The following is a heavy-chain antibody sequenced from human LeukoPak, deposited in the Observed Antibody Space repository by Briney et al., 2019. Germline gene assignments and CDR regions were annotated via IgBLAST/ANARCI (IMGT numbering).Heavy chain of an antibody. Sequence: PGGSLRLSCAASGFTFSSYAMHWVRQAPGKGLEYVSAISSNGGSTYYANSVKGRFTISRDNSKNTLYLQMGSLRAEDMAVYYCASIEGAFDIWGQGTMVTVSS. CDR3: ASIEGAFDI. CDR2: ISSNGGST. V-gene: IGHV3-64*01. D-gene: IGHD3-16*02. J-gene: IGHJ3*02. CDR1: GFTFSSYA.